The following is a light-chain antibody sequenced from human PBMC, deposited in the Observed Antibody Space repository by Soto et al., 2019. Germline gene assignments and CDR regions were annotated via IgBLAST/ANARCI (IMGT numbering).Light chain of an antibody. Sequence: DIQMTQSPSSLSASVGDRFTITCRASQSISSYLNWYQQKPGKAPKLLIYAASSLQSGVPPRFSGSGSGTDFTLTISSLQPEDFATYYCQQSYSTRLTFGGGTKVDIK. V-gene: IGKV1-39*01. J-gene: IGKJ4*01. CDR1: QSISSY. CDR3: QQSYSTRLT. CDR2: AAS.